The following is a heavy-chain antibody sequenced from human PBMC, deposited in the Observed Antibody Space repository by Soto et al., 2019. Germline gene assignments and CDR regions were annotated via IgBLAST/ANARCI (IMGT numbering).Heavy chain of an antibody. D-gene: IGHD2-21*01. CDR1: GGSISSGGYY. CDR2: IYYSGTT. V-gene: IGHV4-31*03. J-gene: IGHJ5*02. CDR3: ARLGAYYQSLDP. Sequence: SETLSLTCTVSGGSISSGGYYWYWIRQHPGKGLEWIGYIYYSGTTYYNPSLKSRVTISVDTSKNQFSLRLTSVTAADSAVYYCARLGAYYQSLDPWGPGTLVTVSS.